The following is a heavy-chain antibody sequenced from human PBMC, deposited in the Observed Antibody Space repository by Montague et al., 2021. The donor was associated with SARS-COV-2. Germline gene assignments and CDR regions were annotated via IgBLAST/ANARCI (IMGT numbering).Heavy chain of an antibody. CDR1: GGSISGISYY. D-gene: IGHD4-11*01. CDR2: INSRGNT. V-gene: IGHV4-39*01. CDR3: VRVTHPRRVWPYYMDV. Sequence: SETLSLTCTVSGGSISGISYYWVWHCQPPGKGLEWIGSINSRGNTYNNPSLRSRVSISVDTSKNQFSLTVRSVTAADTGLFYCVRVTHPRRVWPYYMDVWGKGTTVTV. J-gene: IGHJ6*03.